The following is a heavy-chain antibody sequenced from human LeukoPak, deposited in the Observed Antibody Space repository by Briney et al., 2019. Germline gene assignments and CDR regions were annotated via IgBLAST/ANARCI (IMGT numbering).Heavy chain of an antibody. J-gene: IGHJ2*01. CDR1: GFTFSSYG. CDR3: AKDGGDYLYWYFDL. V-gene: IGHV3-30*02. D-gene: IGHD4-17*01. CDR2: IRYDGSNK. Sequence: QSGGSLRLSCAASGFTFSSYGMHWVRQAPGKGLEWVAFIRYDGSNKYYADSVKGRFTISRDNSKNTLYLQMNSLRAEDTAVYYCAKDGGDYLYWYFDLWGRGTLVTVSS.